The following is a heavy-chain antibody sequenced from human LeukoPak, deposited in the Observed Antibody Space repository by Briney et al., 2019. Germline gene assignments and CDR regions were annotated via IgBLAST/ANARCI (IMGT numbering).Heavy chain of an antibody. CDR2: FDPEDGGT. J-gene: IGHJ5*02. Sequence: ASVKVSCKVSGYTLTELSMHWVRQAPGKGLEWMGGFDPEDGGTIYAQKFQGGVTMTEDTSTDTAYMELSSLRSEDTAVYYCATDLPGYGDYEVLDPWGQGTLVTVSS. D-gene: IGHD4-17*01. CDR1: GYTLTELS. CDR3: ATDLPGYGDYEVLDP. V-gene: IGHV1-24*01.